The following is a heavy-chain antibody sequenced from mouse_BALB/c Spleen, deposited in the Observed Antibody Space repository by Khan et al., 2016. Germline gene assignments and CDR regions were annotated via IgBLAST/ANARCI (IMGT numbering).Heavy chain of an antibody. D-gene: IGHD1-1*01. CDR3: ARYRYYYGSSRYFDV. CDR2: INTYSGES. V-gene: IGHV9-3-1*01. CDR1: GYTFTNYG. J-gene: IGHJ1*01. Sequence: QIPLVQSGPELKKPGKTVKISCKASGYTFTNYGMNWVKQAPGKGLKWMGWINTYSGESTYADDFKGRFAFSLETSANTAYLQINNLKNEDTATYFCARYRYYYGSSRYFDVWGAGTTVTVSS.